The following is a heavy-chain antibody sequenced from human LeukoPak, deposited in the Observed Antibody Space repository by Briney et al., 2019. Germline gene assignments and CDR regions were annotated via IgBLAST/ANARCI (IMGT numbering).Heavy chain of an antibody. V-gene: IGHV4-39*01. D-gene: IGHD5-12*01. J-gene: IGHJ4*02. CDR3: ARQGSGSGYDYPYFDY. CDR2: YYYSGST. CDR1: GGSISSSSYY. Sequence: QSAGTLSLTRTVSGGSISSSSYYWGWIRQPPGKGLEWILRYYYSGSTYYNPSLKSRVTISVDTSKNQFSLKLSSVTAADTAVYYCARQGSGSGYDYPYFDYWGQGTLVTVSS.